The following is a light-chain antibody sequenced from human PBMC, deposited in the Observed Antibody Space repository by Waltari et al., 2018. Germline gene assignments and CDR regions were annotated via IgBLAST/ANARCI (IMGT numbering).Light chain of an antibody. J-gene: IGKJ1*01. CDR1: QSVSSSY. CDR2: GAS. CDR3: QQCRT. V-gene: IGKV3-20*01. Sequence: EIVLTQSPGTLSLSPGERATLSCRASQSVSSSYLAWYQQKPGQAPRLLIDGASSRATGIPDRFSGSGSGTDFTLTISRLEPEDFAVYYCQQCRTFGQGTKVEIK.